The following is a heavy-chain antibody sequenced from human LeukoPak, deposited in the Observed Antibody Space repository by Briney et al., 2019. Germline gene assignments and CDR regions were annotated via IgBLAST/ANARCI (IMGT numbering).Heavy chain of an antibody. V-gene: IGHV3-49*04. J-gene: IGHJ6*03. D-gene: IGHD3-10*01. Sequence: GGSLRLSCTASGFTFGDYAMSWVRQAPGKGLEWVGFIRSKAYGGTTEYAASVKGRFTISRDNSKNTLYLQMNSLRAEDTAVYYCAKIEGFGELFFHMDVWGKGTTVTISS. CDR2: IRSKAYGGTT. CDR3: AKIEGFGELFFHMDV. CDR1: GFTFGDYA.